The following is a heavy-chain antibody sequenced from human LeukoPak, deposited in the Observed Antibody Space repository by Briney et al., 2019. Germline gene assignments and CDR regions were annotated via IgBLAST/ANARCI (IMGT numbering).Heavy chain of an antibody. CDR3: ASGTFGDYSLDF. Sequence: ASVKVSCKASGYTFTGYHLHWVRQAPGQGLERMGRVNPDRGGTNDAQKFQGRVTMAGDTSVGTAYMELSSLRSDDTAVYYCASGTFGDYSLDFWGQGTLVTVSS. J-gene: IGHJ4*02. D-gene: IGHD4-17*01. CDR2: VNPDRGGT. V-gene: IGHV1-2*06. CDR1: GYTFTGYH.